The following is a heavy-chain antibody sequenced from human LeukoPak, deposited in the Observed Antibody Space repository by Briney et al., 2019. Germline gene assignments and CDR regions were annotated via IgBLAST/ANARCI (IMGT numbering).Heavy chain of an antibody. CDR2: IKQDGSEK. CDR1: GFTFSSYW. Sequence: GGSLRLACAASGFTFSSYWMSWVRQAPGKGLEWVANIKQDGSEKYYEDSVKGRFTISRDNAKNSLYLQMNSLRAEDTAVYYCARLKLLWSNYFDYWGQGTLVTVSS. D-gene: IGHD2-2*01. V-gene: IGHV3-7*01. CDR3: ARLKLLWSNYFDY. J-gene: IGHJ4*02.